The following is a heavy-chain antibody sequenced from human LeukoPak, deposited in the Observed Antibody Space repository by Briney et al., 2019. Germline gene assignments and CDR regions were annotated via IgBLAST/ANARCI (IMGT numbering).Heavy chain of an antibody. CDR3: ARLTGGIYTAMVNGIDY. J-gene: IGHJ4*02. V-gene: IGHV3-23*01. Sequence: GGSLRLSCAASGFTFSTYTMAWVRQAPGGGLEWVSGISDNGGRTYYADSVKGRFTIFRDNAKNSLYLQMNSLRAEDTAVYYCARLTGGIYTAMVNGIDYWGQGTLVTVSS. CDR1: GFTFSTYT. CDR2: ISDNGGRT. D-gene: IGHD5-18*01.